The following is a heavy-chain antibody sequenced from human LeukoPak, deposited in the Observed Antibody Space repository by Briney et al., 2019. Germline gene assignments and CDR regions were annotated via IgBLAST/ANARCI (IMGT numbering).Heavy chain of an antibody. J-gene: IGHJ4*02. CDR3: ARAIDYGDYYFDY. CDR2: ISGSGGST. D-gene: IGHD4-17*01. CDR1: GFTFSSYA. Sequence: PGGSLRLSCAASGFTFSSYAMSWVRQAPGKGLEWVSAISGSGGSTYYADSVKGRFTISRDNSKNTLYLQMNSLRAEDTAVYYCARAIDYGDYYFDYWGQGTLVTVSS. V-gene: IGHV3-23*01.